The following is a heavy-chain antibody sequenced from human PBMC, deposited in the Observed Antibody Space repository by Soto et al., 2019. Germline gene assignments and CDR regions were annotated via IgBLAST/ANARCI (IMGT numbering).Heavy chain of an antibody. D-gene: IGHD3-22*01. Sequence: PGGSLRLSCAASGFTFSSYAMHWVRQAPGKGLEWVAVISYDGSNKYYADSVKGRFTISRDNSKNTLYLQMNSLRAEDTAVYYCARVLGNYYDSSGPSDAFDIWGQGTMVTVSS. J-gene: IGHJ3*02. V-gene: IGHV3-30-3*01. CDR3: ARVLGNYYDSSGPSDAFDI. CDR2: ISYDGSNK. CDR1: GFTFSSYA.